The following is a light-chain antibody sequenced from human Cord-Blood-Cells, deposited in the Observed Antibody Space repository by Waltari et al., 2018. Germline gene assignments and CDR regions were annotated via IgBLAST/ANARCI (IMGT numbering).Light chain of an antibody. J-gene: IGKJ2*01. CDR3: QQYGSSPYT. CDR1: QSVSSSY. CDR2: GAS. V-gene: IGKV3-20*01. Sequence: DIVLPQSPGTLSLSPGERATLSCRASQSVSSSYLAWNQQKPGQAPRLLIYGASSRATGIPDRFSGSGSGTDFTLTISRLEPEDFAVYYCQQYGSSPYTFGQGTKLEIK.